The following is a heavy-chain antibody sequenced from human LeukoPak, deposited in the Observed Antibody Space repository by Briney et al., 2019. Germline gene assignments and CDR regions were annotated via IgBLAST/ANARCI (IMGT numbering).Heavy chain of an antibody. J-gene: IGHJ6*02. CDR2: IISIFGTA. V-gene: IGHV1-69*13. Sequence: SVKVSCKASGGTFISYAISWVRQAPGQGLEWMGGIISIFGTANYAQKFQGRVTITADESTSTAYMELSSLRSEDTAVYYCARGSPGSYYYYGMDVWGQGTTVTVSS. CDR3: ARGSPGSYYYYGMDV. D-gene: IGHD6-25*01. CDR1: GGTFISYA.